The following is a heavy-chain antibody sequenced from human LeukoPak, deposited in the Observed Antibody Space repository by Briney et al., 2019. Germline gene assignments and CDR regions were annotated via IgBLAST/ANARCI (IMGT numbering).Heavy chain of an antibody. J-gene: IGHJ4*02. CDR1: GFPFSSYA. CDR3: AKSDYYDSSGHPSSFEY. D-gene: IGHD3-22*01. Sequence: PVRSLRLSCAASGFPFSSYAMGSVRQAPREGLEWVSGVCGSGGSTHYADSVKRRFTISRDNYKNTLYLQMNSLRVEDTAIYYCAKSDYYDSSGHPSSFEYWGQGTLVTASS. V-gene: IGHV3-23*01. CDR2: VCGSGGST.